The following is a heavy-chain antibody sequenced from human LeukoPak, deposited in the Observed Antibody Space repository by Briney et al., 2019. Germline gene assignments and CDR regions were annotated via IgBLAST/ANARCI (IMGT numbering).Heavy chain of an antibody. CDR3: AKDRPNGFDY. D-gene: IGHD6-6*01. V-gene: IGHV3-23*01. CDR2: ADGSGAST. Sequence: GGSLRLSFTASGFTLRNHAMSWVRQAPGKGLVWISAADGSGASTYYADSVRGRFAVSRDNSKNTLYLQMSNLRAEDTAVYYCAKDRPNGFDYWGQGTLVTVSS. CDR1: GFTLRNHA. J-gene: IGHJ4*02.